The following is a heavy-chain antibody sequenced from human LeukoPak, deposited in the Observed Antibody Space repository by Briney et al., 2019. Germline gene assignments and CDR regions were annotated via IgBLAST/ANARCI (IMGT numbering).Heavy chain of an antibody. J-gene: IGHJ4*02. CDR2: ISSNGGST. V-gene: IGHV3-64*01. CDR1: GFTFSSYA. Sequence: GGSLRLSCAASGFTFSSYAMHWIRQAPGKGLEYVSAISSNGGSTYYANSVKGRFTISRDNSKNTLYLQMGSLRAEDMAVYYCARVRVDYGDYNFDYWGQGTLVTVSS. D-gene: IGHD4-17*01. CDR3: ARVRVDYGDYNFDY.